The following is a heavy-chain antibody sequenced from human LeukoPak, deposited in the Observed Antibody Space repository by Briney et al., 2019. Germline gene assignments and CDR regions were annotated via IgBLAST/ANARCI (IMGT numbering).Heavy chain of an antibody. CDR1: DDSIGDYY. CDR3: TRGAGWLIDY. Sequence: SETLSLTCTVSDDSIGDYYRGWIRQPPGKGLEWIGYFYNSGRSTYNPSLKSRVTISADTSKNHFPLKLNSVTTADTAVYYCTRGAGWLIDYWGQGILVTVSS. V-gene: IGHV4-59*01. CDR2: FYNSGRS. J-gene: IGHJ4*02. D-gene: IGHD3-16*01.